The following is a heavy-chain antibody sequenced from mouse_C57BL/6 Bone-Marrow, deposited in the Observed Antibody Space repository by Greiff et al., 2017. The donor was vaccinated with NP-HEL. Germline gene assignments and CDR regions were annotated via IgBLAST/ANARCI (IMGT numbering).Heavy chain of an antibody. D-gene: IGHD1-1*01. CDR3: AREGITTVVARYFDV. CDR2: IYPGDGDT. Sequence: QVQLQQSGPELVKPGASVKISCKASGYAFSSSWMNWVKQRPGKGLEWIGRIYPGDGDTNYNGKFKGKATLTADKSSSTAYMQLSSLTSEDSAVYFCAREGITTVVARYFDVWGTGTTVTVSS. J-gene: IGHJ1*03. CDR1: GYAFSSSW. V-gene: IGHV1-82*01.